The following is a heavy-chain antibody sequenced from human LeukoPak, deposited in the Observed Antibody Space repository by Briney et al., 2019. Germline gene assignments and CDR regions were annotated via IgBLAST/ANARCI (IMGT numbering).Heavy chain of an antibody. CDR3: ARATTYDSSGYIFDY. Sequence: ASVTVSCKASGGTFSSYAISWVRQAPGQGLEWMGGIIPIFGTANYAQKFQGRVTITTDESTSTAYMELSSLRSEDTAVYYCARATTYDSSGYIFDYWGQGTLVTVSS. CDR1: GGTFSSYA. V-gene: IGHV1-69*05. J-gene: IGHJ4*02. CDR2: IIPIFGTA. D-gene: IGHD3-22*01.